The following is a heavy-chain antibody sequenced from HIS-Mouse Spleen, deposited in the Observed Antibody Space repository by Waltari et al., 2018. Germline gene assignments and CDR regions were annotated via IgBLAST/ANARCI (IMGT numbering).Heavy chain of an antibody. D-gene: IGHD6-6*01. CDR2: INHSGST. J-gene: IGHJ4*02. CDR1: GGSFSGYY. Sequence: VQLQQWGAGLLKPSATLSLTCAVYGGSFSGYYWSWIRQPPGKGLEWIGEINHSGSTNYNPSLKSRVTISVDTSKNQFSLKLSSVTAADTAVYYCARGLAARFDYWGQGTLVTVSS. V-gene: IGHV4-34*01. CDR3: ARGLAARFDY.